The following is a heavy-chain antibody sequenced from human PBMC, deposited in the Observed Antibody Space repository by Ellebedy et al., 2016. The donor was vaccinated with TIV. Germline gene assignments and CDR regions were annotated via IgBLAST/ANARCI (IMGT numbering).Heavy chain of an antibody. Sequence: PGGSLRLSCAASGFTFSSYAMSWVRQAPGKGLEWVSTISSTGSRTYYADSVEGRFIISRDNSKKTLYLQMNSLRAEDTAVYYFAKGRGGGYDTSAPRYYFDYWGLGTLVTVSS. CDR1: GFTFSSYA. V-gene: IGHV3-23*01. D-gene: IGHD5-12*01. CDR2: ISSTGSRT. CDR3: AKGRGGGYDTSAPRYYFDY. J-gene: IGHJ4*02.